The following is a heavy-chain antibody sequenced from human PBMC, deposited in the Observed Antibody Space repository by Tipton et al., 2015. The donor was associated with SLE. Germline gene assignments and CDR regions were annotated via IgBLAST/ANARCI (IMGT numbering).Heavy chain of an antibody. CDR2: IHHIGGT. CDR3: ARHFGWSFDV. CDR1: GASISSLH. D-gene: IGHD2-15*01. J-gene: IGHJ3*01. Sequence: TLSLTCTVSGASISSLHWSWIRQPPGKGLEWIGEIHHIGGTKYSPSLKSRVTISIDTSKNQFSLKLISVTAADTAVYYCARHFGWSFDVWGQGTMVTVSS. V-gene: IGHV4-34*01.